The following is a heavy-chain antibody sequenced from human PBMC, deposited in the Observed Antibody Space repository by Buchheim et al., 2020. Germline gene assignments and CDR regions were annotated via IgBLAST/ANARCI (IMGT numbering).Heavy chain of an antibody. J-gene: IGHJ6*02. CDR3: ASLKGRTGTGYGMDV. V-gene: IGHV3-48*03. CDR1: GFTFSSFE. CDR2: ISSSGSTK. D-gene: IGHD1-1*01. Sequence: EEQLVESGGGLVLPGGSLRLSCAVAGFTFSSFEMNWVRQAPGKGLEWVSYISSSGSTKYYADSVKGRFTISRDNAENSMYLQMNSLRVEDTAACYCASLKGRTGTGYGMDVWGQGTT.